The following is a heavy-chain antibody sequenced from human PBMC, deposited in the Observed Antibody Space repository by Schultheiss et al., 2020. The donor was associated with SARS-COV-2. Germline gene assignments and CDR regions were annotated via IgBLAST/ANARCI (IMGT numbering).Heavy chain of an antibody. V-gene: IGHV1-69*13. J-gene: IGHJ5*02. Sequence: SVKVSCKASGGTFSSYAISWVRQAPGQGLEWMGGIIPIFGTANYAQKFQGRVTITADESTSTAYMELSSLRSEDTAVYYCARDRGGTTDNWFDPWGQGTLVTVSS. CDR1: GGTFSSYA. CDR2: IIPIFGTA. CDR3: ARDRGGTTDNWFDP. D-gene: IGHD1-7*01.